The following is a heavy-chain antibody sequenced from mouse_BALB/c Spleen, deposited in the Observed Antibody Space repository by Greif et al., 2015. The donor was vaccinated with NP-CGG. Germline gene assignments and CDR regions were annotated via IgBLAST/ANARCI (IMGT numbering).Heavy chain of an antibody. D-gene: IGHD2-10*02. CDR3: ARSEYGNSPWFAY. CDR2: INPYNGDT. CDR1: GYSFTGYF. Sequence: EVNVVDSGPELVKPGASVKISCKASGYSFTGYFMNWVMQSHGKSLEWIGRINPYNGDTFYNQKFKGKATLTVDKSSSTAHMELRSLASEDSAVYYCARSEYGNSPWFAYWGQGTLVTVSA. J-gene: IGHJ3*01. V-gene: IGHV1-20*02.